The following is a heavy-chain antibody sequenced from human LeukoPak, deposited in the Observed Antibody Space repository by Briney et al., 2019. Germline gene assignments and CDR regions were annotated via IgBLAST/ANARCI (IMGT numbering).Heavy chain of an antibody. V-gene: IGHV1-69*13. J-gene: IGHJ5*02. CDR1: GGTFSSYA. Sequence: ASVKVSCKASGGTFSSYATSWVRQAPGQGLEWMGGIIPIFGTANYAQKFQGRVTITADESTSTAYMELSSLRSEDTAVYYCARDLDCSSTSCYSEPWGQGTLVTVSS. CDR3: ARDLDCSSTSCYSEP. D-gene: IGHD2-2*01. CDR2: IIPIFGTA.